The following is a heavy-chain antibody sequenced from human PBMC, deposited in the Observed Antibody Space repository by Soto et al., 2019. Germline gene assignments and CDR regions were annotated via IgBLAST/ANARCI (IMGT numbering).Heavy chain of an antibody. J-gene: IGHJ4*02. CDR1: GGSISSGGYY. D-gene: IGHD1-26*01. CDR2: IYYSGST. V-gene: IGHV4-31*03. Sequence: PSETLSLTCTVSGGSISSGGYYWSWIRQHPGKGLEWIGYIYYSGSTYYNPSLKSRVTISVDTSKNQFSLKLSSVTTEDTAVYYCTTLPAVLLVGAPRPGYWGQGTLVTVSS. CDR3: TTLPAVLLVGAPRPGY.